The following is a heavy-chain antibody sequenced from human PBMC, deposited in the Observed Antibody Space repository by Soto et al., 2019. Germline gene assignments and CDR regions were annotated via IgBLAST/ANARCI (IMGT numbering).Heavy chain of an antibody. D-gene: IGHD5-12*01. CDR2: FDPEDGET. CDR1: GYTLTESS. CDR3: ATSSSGYDFSFDY. J-gene: IGHJ4*02. V-gene: IGHV1-24*01. Sequence: GAXVKVSCKVSGYTLTESSMHWVRQAPGKGLEWMVGFDPEDGETIYAQKFQGRVTMTEDTSTDTAYMELSSLRSEDTAVYYCATSSSGYDFSFDYWGQGTLVTVSS.